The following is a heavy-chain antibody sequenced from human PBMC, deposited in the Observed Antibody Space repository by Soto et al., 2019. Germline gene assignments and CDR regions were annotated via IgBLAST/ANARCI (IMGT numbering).Heavy chain of an antibody. Sequence: ASLKVSCKASGYTFTSYAMHWVRQAPGQRLEWMGWINAGNGNTKYSQKFQGRVTITRDTSASTAYMELSSLRSEDTAVYYCARHLRGYSGYDPRHYYYYGTDVWGQGTTVNVSS. CDR3: ARHLRGYSGYDPRHYYYYGTDV. CDR2: INAGNGNT. J-gene: IGHJ6*02. V-gene: IGHV1-3*01. CDR1: GYTFTSYA. D-gene: IGHD5-12*01.